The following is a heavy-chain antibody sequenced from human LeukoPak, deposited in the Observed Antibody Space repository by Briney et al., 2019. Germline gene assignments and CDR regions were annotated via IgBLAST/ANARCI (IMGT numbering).Heavy chain of an antibody. CDR3: ARHESYGDANWFDP. J-gene: IGHJ5*02. CDR2: MYYSGST. Sequence: SETLSLTCTVSGGSISSYYWSWIRQPPGKGLEWIGYMYYSGSTNFSPSLKNRITISVDTSKNQFSLKLSSVTAADAAVYYCARHESYGDANWFDPWGQGTLVTVSS. D-gene: IGHD4-17*01. V-gene: IGHV4-59*08. CDR1: GGSISSYY.